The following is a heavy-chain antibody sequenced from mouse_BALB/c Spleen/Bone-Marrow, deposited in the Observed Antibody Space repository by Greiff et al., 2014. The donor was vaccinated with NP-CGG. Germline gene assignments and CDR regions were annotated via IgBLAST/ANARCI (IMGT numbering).Heavy chain of an antibody. D-gene: IGHD2-4*01. CDR3: ARRGLRRGYYFDY. CDR2: ILPGSGST. V-gene: IGHV1-9*01. J-gene: IGHJ2*01. Sequence: SGAELMKPGASVKISCKATGYTFSSYWIEWVKQRPGHGLEWIGEILPGSGSTNYNEKFKGKATFTADTSSNTAYMQLRSLTSEDSAVYYCARRGLRRGYYFDYWGQGTTLTVSS. CDR1: GYTFSSYW.